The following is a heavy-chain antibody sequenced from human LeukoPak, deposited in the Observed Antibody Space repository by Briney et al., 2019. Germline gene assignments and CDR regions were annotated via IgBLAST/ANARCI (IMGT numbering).Heavy chain of an antibody. D-gene: IGHD2-15*01. V-gene: IGHV1-69*04. Sequence: GASVKVSCKASGGTFSSYAISWVRQAPGQGLEWMGRIIPIINIANYARKFRGRVTIIADESTSTAYMELSSLRSEDTAVYYCARDNPPFCNGGTCYSYWGQGTLVTVSS. CDR3: ARDNPPFCNGGTCYSY. CDR1: GGTFSSYA. J-gene: IGHJ4*02. CDR2: IIPIINIA.